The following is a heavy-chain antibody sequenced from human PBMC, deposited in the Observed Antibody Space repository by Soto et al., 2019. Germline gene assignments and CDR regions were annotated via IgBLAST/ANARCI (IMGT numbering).Heavy chain of an antibody. CDR3: ARDKRDLRFLEWSYYFDY. Sequence: GGSLRLSCAASGFTFSSYAMHWVRQTPGKGLEWVAVISYDGSNKYYADSVKGRFTISRDNSKNTLHLQMNSLRAEDTAVYYCARDKRDLRFLEWSYYFDYWGQGTLVTVSS. V-gene: IGHV3-30-3*01. CDR1: GFTFSSYA. CDR2: ISYDGSNK. D-gene: IGHD3-3*01. J-gene: IGHJ4*02.